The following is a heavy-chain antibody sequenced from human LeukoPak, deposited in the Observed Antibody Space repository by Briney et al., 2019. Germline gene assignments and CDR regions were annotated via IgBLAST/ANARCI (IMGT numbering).Heavy chain of an antibody. D-gene: IGHD3-10*01. Sequence: GGSLRLSCAASGFTFSDYYMTWIRQAPGKGLEWVSYISSTGSTIYYADSVKGRFTIPRDNAKNSLYLQMNSLRAEDTAVYYCARARDPYYYGSGSYSGGMLSDYWGQGTLVTASS. V-gene: IGHV3-11*04. CDR2: ISSTGSTI. CDR3: ARARDPYYYGSGSYSGGMLSDY. CDR1: GFTFSDYY. J-gene: IGHJ4*02.